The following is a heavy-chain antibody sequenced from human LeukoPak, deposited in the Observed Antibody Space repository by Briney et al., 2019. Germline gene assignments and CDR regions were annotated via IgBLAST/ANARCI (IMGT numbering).Heavy chain of an antibody. V-gene: IGHV3-33*06. CDR3: AKDLVNYYDSSGYYNWFDP. D-gene: IGHD3-22*01. CDR1: GFTFSTYG. CDR2: IWFDGSNK. J-gene: IGHJ5*02. Sequence: PGRSLRLSCAASGFTFSTYGMNWVRQAPGKGLEWVAVIWFDGSNKYYADSVKGRFTISRDNSKNTLYLQMNSLRAEDTAVYYCAKDLVNYYDSSGYYNWFDPWGQGTLVTVSS.